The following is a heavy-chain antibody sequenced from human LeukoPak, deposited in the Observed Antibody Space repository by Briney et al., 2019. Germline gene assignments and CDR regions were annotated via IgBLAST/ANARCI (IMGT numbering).Heavy chain of an antibody. V-gene: IGHV3-23*01. CDR2: ISGSGGST. D-gene: IGHD3-9*01. CDR3: AKDHGYYDILTGSDAWFDP. J-gene: IGHJ5*02. CDR1: GFTFSSYA. Sequence: GGSLRLSCAASGFTFSSYAMSWVRQAPGKGLEWVSAISGSGGSTYYADSVKGRFTISRDNSKNTLYLQMNSLRAEDTAVYYCAKDHGYYDILTGSDAWFDPWGQGTLATVPS.